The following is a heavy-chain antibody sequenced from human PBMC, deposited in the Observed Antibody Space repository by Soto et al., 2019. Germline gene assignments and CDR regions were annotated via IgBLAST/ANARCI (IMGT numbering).Heavy chain of an antibody. D-gene: IGHD1-1*01. J-gene: IGHJ6*02. Sequence: VGSLRLSCAASGFSFSTSTMNWVRQAPGKGLEWVSYISSGSTTIYYADSVKGRFTISRDNGKNSLYLQMNSLRDEDTAVYYCARVRRNDASDYYGMDVWGQGTTVTVSS. V-gene: IGHV3-48*02. CDR2: ISSGSTTI. CDR1: GFSFSTST. CDR3: ARVRRNDASDYYGMDV.